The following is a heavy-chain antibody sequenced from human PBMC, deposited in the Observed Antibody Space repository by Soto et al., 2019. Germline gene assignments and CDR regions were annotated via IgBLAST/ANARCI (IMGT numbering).Heavy chain of an antibody. J-gene: IGHJ4*02. Sequence: GALVKVSCKAAGYTFTSYDISWVRQAPGQGLEWMGGIIPIFGTANYAQKFQGRVTITADESTSTAYMELSSLRSEDTAVYYCASTVRSRGWYGSYFDYWGQGTLVTVSS. D-gene: IGHD6-19*01. V-gene: IGHV1-69*13. CDR3: ASTVRSRGWYGSYFDY. CDR2: IIPIFGTA. CDR1: GYTFTSYD.